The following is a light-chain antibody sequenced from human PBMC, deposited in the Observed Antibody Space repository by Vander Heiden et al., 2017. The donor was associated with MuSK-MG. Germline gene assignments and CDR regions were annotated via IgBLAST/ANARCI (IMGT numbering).Light chain of an antibody. Sequence: QSALTQPVSVSGSPGQSITISCTGTSSDVGDYNYVSWYQQYPGKAPKLMIYEVSNRPSGVSNRFSGSKSGNTASLTISGLQAEDEADYYCSSYTSSSTLYVFGTGTKVTVL. V-gene: IGLV2-14*01. CDR2: EVS. CDR3: SSYTSSSTLYV. CDR1: SSDVGDYNY. J-gene: IGLJ1*01.